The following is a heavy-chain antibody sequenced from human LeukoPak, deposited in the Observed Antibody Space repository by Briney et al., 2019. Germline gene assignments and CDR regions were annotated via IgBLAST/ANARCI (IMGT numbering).Heavy chain of an antibody. D-gene: IGHD2-2*02. CDR1: GGSFSGYY. CDR2: INHSGST. Sequence: KPSETLSLTCAVYGGSFSGYYWSWIRQPAGKGLEWIGEINHSGSTNYNPSLKSRVTISVDTSKNQFSLKLSSVTAADTAVYYCARATVPRNQNYCSSTSCYTGGAFDYWGQGTLVTVSS. CDR3: ARATVPRNQNYCSSTSCYTGGAFDY. V-gene: IGHV4-34*01. J-gene: IGHJ4*02.